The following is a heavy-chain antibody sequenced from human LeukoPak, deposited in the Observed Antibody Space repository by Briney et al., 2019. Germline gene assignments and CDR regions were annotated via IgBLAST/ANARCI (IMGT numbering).Heavy chain of an antibody. V-gene: IGHV1-69*05. Sequence: ASVKVSCKASGGIFRNYAISWVRLAPGQGLEWMGRVIPVFGTTTYAQKFQGRVKITTDESASTVYMELSSLRSEDTAMYYCAKAWEMRTIGAFDVWGQGTMVIVSS. J-gene: IGHJ3*01. CDR2: VIPVFGTT. CDR1: GGIFRNYA. D-gene: IGHD1-26*01. CDR3: AKAWEMRTIGAFDV.